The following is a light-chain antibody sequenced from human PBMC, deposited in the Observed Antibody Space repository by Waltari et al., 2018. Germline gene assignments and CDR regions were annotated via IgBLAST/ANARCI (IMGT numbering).Light chain of an antibody. CDR2: RDS. Sequence: QSVLSQPPSASASPGQGLTISCSGTNSNIGFNSVFWYQHVPGTAPKLVIFRDSQRPSGVPGRFSGSKSGTSASLAISGLRSEDEADYYCASWDQSLRGVVFGGGTKLTVL. V-gene: IGLV1-47*01. J-gene: IGLJ2*01. CDR3: ASWDQSLRGVV. CDR1: NSNIGFNS.